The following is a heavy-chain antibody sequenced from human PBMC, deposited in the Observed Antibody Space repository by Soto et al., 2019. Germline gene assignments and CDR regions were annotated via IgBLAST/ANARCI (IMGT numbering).Heavy chain of an antibody. CDR2: ISSSSSYI. J-gene: IGHJ6*02. D-gene: IGHD6-13*01. CDR1: GFTFSSYS. V-gene: IGHV3-21*01. Sequence: GGSLRLSCAASGFTFSSYSMNWVRQAPGKGLDWVSSISSSSSYIYYADSVKGRFTISRDNAKNSLYLQMNSLRAEGTAVYYCARRSPIAAAPHYYYYGMDVWGQGTTVTVSS. CDR3: ARRSPIAAAPHYYYYGMDV.